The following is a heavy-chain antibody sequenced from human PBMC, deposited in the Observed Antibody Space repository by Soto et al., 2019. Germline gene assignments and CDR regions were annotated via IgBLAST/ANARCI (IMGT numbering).Heavy chain of an antibody. Sequence: QVQLVQSGAEVKKPGASVKVSCKASGYTFTGYYMHWVRQAPGQGLEWMGWINPNSGGTNYAQKFPGWGHMTRDTSSKPGFMGLRKVRSGGTAVYFRARGPRITMVRGVISWFDPWGQGTLVTVSS. V-gene: IGHV1-2*04. J-gene: IGHJ5*02. CDR1: GYTFTGYY. CDR3: ARGPRITMVRGVISWFDP. CDR2: INPNSGGT. D-gene: IGHD3-10*01.